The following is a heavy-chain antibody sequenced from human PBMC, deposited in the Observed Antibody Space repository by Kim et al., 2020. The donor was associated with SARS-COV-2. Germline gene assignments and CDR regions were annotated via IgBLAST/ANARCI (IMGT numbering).Heavy chain of an antibody. D-gene: IGHD6-6*01. V-gene: IGHV4-59*01. CDR3: ARARPESTSSLFYYYYY. J-gene: IGHJ6*03. CDR1: GVSINSYY. Sequence: SETLSLTCSVSGVSINSYYWSWIRQSPGKGLDWIGYIYSSGTTYYNPSLKSRVTISIDTSKNQFSLDMPSVTAADTAVYSCARARPESTSSLFYYYYY. CDR2: IYSSGTT.